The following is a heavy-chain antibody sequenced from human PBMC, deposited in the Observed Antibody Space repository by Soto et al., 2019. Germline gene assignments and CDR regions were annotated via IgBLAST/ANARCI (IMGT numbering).Heavy chain of an antibody. J-gene: IGHJ6*02. CDR3: ARGNPFNYAGFDV. CDR1: GYTFSDFD. Sequence: QAHLEQSGAELKRPGASVKVSCKASGYTFSDFDINWLRQATGQGPEWMGWMNAKSGDTFFAQRFQGKFNMTWDTSLSTAYMEVGSLTSDDTAIYYCARGNPFNYAGFDVWGQGTTVAVSS. D-gene: IGHD3-16*01. CDR2: MNAKSGDT. V-gene: IGHV1-8*01.